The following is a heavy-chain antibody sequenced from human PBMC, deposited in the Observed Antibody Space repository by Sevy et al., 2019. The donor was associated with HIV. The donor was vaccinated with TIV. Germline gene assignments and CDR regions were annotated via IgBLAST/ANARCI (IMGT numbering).Heavy chain of an antibody. CDR3: VRDFTIFGVVSGIDY. CDR1: GFTFRTYS. Sequence: GGSLRLSCAASGFTFRTYSMNWVRQAPGKGLEWLSSISDDSRYIYYSDSVKGRFTISKANAKHLLNLQMNNLRVEDTAIYYCVRDFTIFGVVSGIDYWGQGNLVTVSS. CDR2: ISDDSRYI. V-gene: IGHV3-21*04. D-gene: IGHD3-3*01. J-gene: IGHJ4*02.